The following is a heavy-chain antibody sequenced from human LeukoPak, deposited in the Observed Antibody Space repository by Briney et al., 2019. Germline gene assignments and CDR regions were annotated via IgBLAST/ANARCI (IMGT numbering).Heavy chain of an antibody. V-gene: IGHV3-23*01. CDR1: GFTFKKYA. CDR3: ARVPAPDTYSSSWYRRAALYYFDY. Sequence: GGSLRLSCAASGFTFKKYAMNWVRQVPGKGLEWVSGISGSGDSTYYADSVKGRFIISRDNSKNTLYLQMNSLRAEDTAVYYCARVPAPDTYSSSWYRRAALYYFDYWGQGTLVTVSS. D-gene: IGHD6-13*01. J-gene: IGHJ4*02. CDR2: ISGSGDST.